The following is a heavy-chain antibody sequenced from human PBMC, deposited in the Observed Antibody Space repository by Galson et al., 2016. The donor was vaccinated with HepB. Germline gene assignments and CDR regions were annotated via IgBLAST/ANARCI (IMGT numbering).Heavy chain of an antibody. CDR2: IYPADSDT. V-gene: IGHV5-51*01. CDR1: GYNFVKHW. Sequence: QSGAEVTKPGESLKISCKGSGYNFVKHWIGWVRQMPGKGLEWMGIIYPADSDTRYSPAFQGQVTISADKSISTAYLQWSSLKASDTAMYYCARHGEAGGDYWGQGTLVTVSS. D-gene: IGHD2-15*01. CDR3: ARHGEAGGDY. J-gene: IGHJ4*02.